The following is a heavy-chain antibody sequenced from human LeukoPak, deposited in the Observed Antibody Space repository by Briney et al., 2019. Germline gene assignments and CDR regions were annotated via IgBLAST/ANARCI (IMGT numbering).Heavy chain of an antibody. CDR3: AKDIIRYSSSWYTN. D-gene: IGHD6-13*01. CDR1: GFTFDDYA. Sequence: GGSLRLSCAASGFTFDDYAMHWVRQGPGKGLEWVSLISGDGGSTYYADSVKGRFTISRDNSKNSLYLQMNSLRTEDTALYYCAKDIIRYSSSWYTNWGQGTLVTISS. J-gene: IGHJ4*02. CDR2: ISGDGGST. V-gene: IGHV3-43*02.